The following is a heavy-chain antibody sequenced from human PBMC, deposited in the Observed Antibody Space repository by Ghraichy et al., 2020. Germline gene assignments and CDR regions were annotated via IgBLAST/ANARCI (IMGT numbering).Heavy chain of an antibody. CDR3: ARDRHYERDYGDYVGQGSHAFEI. J-gene: IGHJ3*02. D-gene: IGHD4-17*01. CDR2: ISSSSSTI. CDR1: GFTFSSYS. Sequence: GGSLRLSCAASGFTFSSYSMNWVRQAPGKGLEWVSYISSSSSTIYYADSVKGRFTISRDNAKNSLYLQMNSLRDEDTAVYYCARDRHYERDYGDYVGQGSHAFEIRGKGTMVTVSS. V-gene: IGHV3-48*02.